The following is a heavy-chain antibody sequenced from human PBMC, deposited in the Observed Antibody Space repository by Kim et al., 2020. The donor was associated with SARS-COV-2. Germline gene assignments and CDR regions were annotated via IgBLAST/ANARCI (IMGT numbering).Heavy chain of an antibody. J-gene: IGHJ4*02. CDR1: GFTFSSYA. CDR2: ISGSGGST. CDR3: AKERGSPGQWLVPGSDYFDY. D-gene: IGHD6-19*01. Sequence: GGSLRLSCAASGFTFSSYAMSWVRQAPGKGLEWVSAISGSGGSTYYADSVKGRFTISRDNSKNTLYLQMNSLRAEDTAVYYCAKERGSPGQWLVPGSDYFDYWGQGTLVTVSS. V-gene: IGHV3-23*01.